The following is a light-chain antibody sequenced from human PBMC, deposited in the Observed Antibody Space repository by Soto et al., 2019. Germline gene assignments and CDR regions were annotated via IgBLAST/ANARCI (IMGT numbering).Light chain of an antibody. CDR3: MQTLQIPLT. J-gene: IGKJ5*01. CDR1: QSLLHSNGYNY. Sequence: DIVMTQSPLSLPVTPGEPASISCSSMQSLLHSNGYNYLNWFVQKPGQSPQLLIYLGSNRASGVPARFSGSGSGSDFTLNTSRVQAEDVALYYCMQTLQIPLTFGQGTRREIK. V-gene: IGKV2-28*01. CDR2: LGS.